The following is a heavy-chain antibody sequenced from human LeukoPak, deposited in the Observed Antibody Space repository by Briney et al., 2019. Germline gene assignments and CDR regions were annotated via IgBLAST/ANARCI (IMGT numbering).Heavy chain of an antibody. J-gene: IGHJ4*02. CDR2: INPAGTET. V-gene: IGHV3-7*01. D-gene: IGHD2-15*01. CDR1: GFSFSAHR. Sequence: GGSLRLSCAASGFSFSAHRMTWVRQAPATGLDWVAHINPAGTETYYVDPVEGRFTISRDNAKNLLYLQMNSLRAEDTAVYYCARFGYVAAVDLWGQGTLVTVSS. CDR3: ARFGYVAAVDL.